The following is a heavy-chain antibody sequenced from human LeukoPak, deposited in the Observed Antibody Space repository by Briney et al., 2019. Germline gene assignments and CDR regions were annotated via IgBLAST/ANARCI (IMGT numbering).Heavy chain of an antibody. D-gene: IGHD3-16*01. CDR1: GFTFSTYA. CDR2: ISGSGANT. J-gene: IGHJ4*02. V-gene: IGHV3-23*01. CDR3: AGGLRSEQMVWGSFDY. Sequence: PGGSLRVSCEASGFTFSTYAMAWVRQAPGKGLEWVSSISGSGANTYSADSVKGRFTISRDNSKNTLYLQMNSLRAEDTAVYYCAGGLRSEQMVWGSFDYWGQGTLVTASS.